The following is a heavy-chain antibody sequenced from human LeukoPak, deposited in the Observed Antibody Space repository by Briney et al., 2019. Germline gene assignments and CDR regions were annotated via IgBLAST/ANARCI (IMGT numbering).Heavy chain of an antibody. V-gene: IGHV3-7*01. CDR1: GFTFSSYW. CDR2: IKQDGSEK. CDR3: ARDVGITGAFDI. Sequence: PGGSLRLSCAASGFTFSSYWLTWVRQAPGKGLEWVANIKQDGSEKFYVDSVRGRFTISRDSAKNSLYLQMNSLRAEDTAVYYCARDVGITGAFDIWGQGTMVTVSS. J-gene: IGHJ3*02. D-gene: IGHD5-24*01.